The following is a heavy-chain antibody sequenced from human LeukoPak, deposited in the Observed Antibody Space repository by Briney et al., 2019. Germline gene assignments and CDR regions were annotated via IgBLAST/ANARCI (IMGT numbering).Heavy chain of an antibody. CDR2: IWYDGSNK. V-gene: IGHV3-33*06. Sequence: GGSLRLSCAASGFTFSSYGMHWVRQAPGKGLERVAVIWYDGSNKYYADSVKGRFAISRDNSKNTLYLQMNSLRAEDTAVYYCAKDFSGYYYGFDYWGQGTLVTVSS. D-gene: IGHD3-22*01. CDR1: GFTFSSYG. CDR3: AKDFSGYYYGFDY. J-gene: IGHJ4*02.